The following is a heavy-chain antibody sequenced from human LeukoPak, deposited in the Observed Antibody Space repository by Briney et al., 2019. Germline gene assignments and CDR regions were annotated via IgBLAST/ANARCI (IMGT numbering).Heavy chain of an antibody. Sequence: SETLSLTCTVSGGSISRSDYYWGWIRQPPGKGLEWIGSIYCSGSTYYNPSLKSRVTISVDTSKNQFSLKLSSVTAADTAVYYCARAKGSGPSSNFDYWGQGTLVTVSS. D-gene: IGHD2/OR15-2a*01. CDR3: ARAKGSGPSSNFDY. J-gene: IGHJ4*02. V-gene: IGHV4-39*07. CDR2: IYCSGST. CDR1: GGSISRSDYY.